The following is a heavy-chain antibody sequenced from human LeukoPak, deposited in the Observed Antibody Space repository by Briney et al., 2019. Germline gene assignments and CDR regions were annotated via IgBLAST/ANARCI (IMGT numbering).Heavy chain of an antibody. D-gene: IGHD3-10*01. CDR1: GGSISTYY. CDR3: AGVYRRLLRGTKLAERSRNWFDP. V-gene: IGHV4-59*01. CDR2: VYYSGRT. Sequence: SETLSLTCTVSGGSISTYYWNWIRQPPGKGLEWIGYVYYSGRTNYNPSLKSRVTISVDTSKNQFSLKLSSVTAADTAVYSCAGVYRRLLRGTKLAERSRNWFDPWGQGTLVTVSS. J-gene: IGHJ5*02.